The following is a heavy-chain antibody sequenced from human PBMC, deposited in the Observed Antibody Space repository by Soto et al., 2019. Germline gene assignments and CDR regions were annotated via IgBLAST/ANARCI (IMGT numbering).Heavy chain of an antibody. CDR3: ARQVEYSSSSVYLESYYYYYMDV. D-gene: IGHD6-6*01. V-gene: IGHV5-51*01. CDR2: IYPGDSDT. J-gene: IGHJ6*03. Sequence: GESLKISCKGSGYSFTSYWIGWVRQMPGKGLEWMGIIYPGDSDTRYSPSFQGQVTISADKSISTAYLQWSSLKASDTAMYYCARQVEYSSSSVYLESYYYYYMDVWGKGTTVTVSS. CDR1: GYSFTSYW.